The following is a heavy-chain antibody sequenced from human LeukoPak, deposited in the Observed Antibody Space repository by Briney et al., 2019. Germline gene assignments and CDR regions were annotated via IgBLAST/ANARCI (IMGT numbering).Heavy chain of an antibody. D-gene: IGHD6-19*01. CDR1: GYTFTGYY. CDR3: AGEESSGWDSDAFDI. CDR2: INPNSGGT. V-gene: IGHV1-2*02. J-gene: IGHJ3*02. Sequence: ASVKVSCKASGYTFTGYYMHWVRQAPGQGLELMGWINPNSGGTNYAQKFQGRVTMTRDTSISTAYSELSRLRSDHKAVYYCAGEESSGWDSDAFDIWGQGKMVTVSS.